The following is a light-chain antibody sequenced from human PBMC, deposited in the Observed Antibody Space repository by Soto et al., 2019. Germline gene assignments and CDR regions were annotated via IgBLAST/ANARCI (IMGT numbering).Light chain of an antibody. CDR3: QQHSDWPPT. J-gene: IGKJ3*01. Sequence: EIVLTQSPATLSLSPGERGTLSCRASQSVSSFLAWYQQKPGQAPRLLIYDASNRATGIPARFSGSGSGTDFTLTISSLEPEDFAVYFGQQHSDWPPTFGPGTTVDIK. CDR2: DAS. V-gene: IGKV3-11*01. CDR1: QSVSSF.